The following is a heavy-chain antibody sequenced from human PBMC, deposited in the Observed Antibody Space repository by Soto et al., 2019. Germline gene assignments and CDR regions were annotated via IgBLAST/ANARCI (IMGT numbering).Heavy chain of an antibody. J-gene: IGHJ4*02. CDR1: GFTFNNYA. Sequence: EVQLLESGGGLVQPGGSLRLSCAASGFTFNNYAMTWVRQAPRKGLEWVSAISGGGDTTCYADSVKGRFTVSRDGSKNTLYLQMSSLRAEDTALYYCAKGRGGSGSLTPRVDFWGKGTLFTVSS. V-gene: IGHV3-23*01. CDR2: ISGGGDTT. D-gene: IGHD3-10*01. CDR3: AKGRGGSGSLTPRVDF.